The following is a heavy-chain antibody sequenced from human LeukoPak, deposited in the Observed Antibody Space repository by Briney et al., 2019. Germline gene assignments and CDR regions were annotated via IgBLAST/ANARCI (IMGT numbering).Heavy chain of an antibody. D-gene: IGHD4-17*01. CDR1: GGSFSGYY. CDR3: ARDLCTTVTNY. CDR2: INHSGST. V-gene: IGHV4-34*01. J-gene: IGHJ4*02. Sequence: SETLSLTCAVYGGSFSGYYWSWIRQPPGKGLEWIGEINHSGSTNYNPSLKSRVTISVDTSKNQFSLKLSSVTAADTAVYYCARDLCTTVTNYWGQGTLVTVSS.